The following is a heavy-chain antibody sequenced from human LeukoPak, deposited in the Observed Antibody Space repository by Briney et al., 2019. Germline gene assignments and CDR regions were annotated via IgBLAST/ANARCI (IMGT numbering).Heavy chain of an antibody. CDR2: IYYSGST. V-gene: IGHV4-39*01. J-gene: IGHJ4*02. D-gene: IGHD2-2*01. Sequence: PSETLSLTCTVSGGSISSSSYYWGWIRQPPGKGLEWIGSIYYSGSTYYNPSLKSRVTISVDTSKNQFSLKLSSVTAADTAVYYCAVVPAARDDYWGQGTLVTVSS. CDR3: AVVPAARDDY. CDR1: GGSISSSSYY.